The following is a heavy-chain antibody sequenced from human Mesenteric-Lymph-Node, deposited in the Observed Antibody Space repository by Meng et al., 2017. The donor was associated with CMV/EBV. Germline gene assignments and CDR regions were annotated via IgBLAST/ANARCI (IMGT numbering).Heavy chain of an antibody. CDR3: ARGYSRKIFYYDSGGYFDL. V-gene: IGHV1-2*02. D-gene: IGHD3-22*01. CDR2: INPNTGGT. CDR1: FIDYY. Sequence: FIDYYMHWVRQAPGQGLEWMGWINPNTGGTNYAQKFQGRVTMTRDTSISTAYMELTSLKSDDTAIYYCARGYSRKIFYYDSGGYFDLWGQGTLVTVSS. J-gene: IGHJ5*02.